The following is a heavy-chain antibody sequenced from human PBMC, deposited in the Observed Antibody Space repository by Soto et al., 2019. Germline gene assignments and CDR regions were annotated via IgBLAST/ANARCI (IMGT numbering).Heavy chain of an antibody. Sequence: EVQLVESGGALVQPGGSLRLSCVASGFKFSIYSMNWVRQAPGKGLEWSAYITSDTKTIKYADSVKGRFTISRDNAKNSVYLQMKSLRDEDTAVYYCARSVEGYFDYWGQGTVVTVSS. CDR1: GFKFSIYS. CDR2: ITSDTKTI. J-gene: IGHJ4*02. D-gene: IGHD6-19*01. V-gene: IGHV3-48*02. CDR3: ARSVEGYFDY.